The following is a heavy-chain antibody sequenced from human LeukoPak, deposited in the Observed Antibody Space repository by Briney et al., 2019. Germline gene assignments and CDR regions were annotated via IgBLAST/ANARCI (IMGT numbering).Heavy chain of an antibody. CDR2: INHSGSI. V-gene: IGHV4-34*01. Sequence: SETLSLTCAVYGGSFSGYYWNWIRQPPGKGLEWIGEINHSGSINYNSSLKSRVTISVDTSKNQFSLKLSSVTAADTAVYYCARVRRLGYCSGGSCPPYFDYWGQGTLVTVSS. CDR3: ARVRRLGYCSGGSCPPYFDY. J-gene: IGHJ4*02. D-gene: IGHD2-15*01. CDR1: GGSFSGYY.